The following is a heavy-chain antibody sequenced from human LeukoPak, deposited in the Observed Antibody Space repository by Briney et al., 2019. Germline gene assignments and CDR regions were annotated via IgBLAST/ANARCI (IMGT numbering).Heavy chain of an antibody. V-gene: IGHV3-21*04. CDR1: GFTFSSYS. CDR3: AKALSWYWFDP. CDR2: ISSSSSYI. D-gene: IGHD6-13*01. Sequence: AGGSLRLSCAASGFTFSSYSMNWVRQAPGKGLEWVSSISSSSSYIYYADSVKGRFTISRDNAKNTLYLQMNSLRAEDTAVYYCAKALSWYWFDPWGQGTLVTVSS. J-gene: IGHJ5*02.